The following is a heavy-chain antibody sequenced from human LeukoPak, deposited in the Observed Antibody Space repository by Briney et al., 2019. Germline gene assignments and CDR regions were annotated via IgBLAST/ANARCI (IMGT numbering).Heavy chain of an antibody. J-gene: IGHJ4*02. V-gene: IGHV4-61*02. CDR2: IYTSGST. D-gene: IGHD3-10*01. CDR1: GGAISSGSYY. CDR3: AREDYYGSGPEYDY. Sequence: PSQTLSLTCTVSGGAISSGSYYWNWIRQPAGKGLEWIGRIYTSGSTNYNPSLKSRVTISVDTSKNQFSLKLSSVTAAYTAVYYCAREDYYGSGPEYDYWGQGTLVTVSS.